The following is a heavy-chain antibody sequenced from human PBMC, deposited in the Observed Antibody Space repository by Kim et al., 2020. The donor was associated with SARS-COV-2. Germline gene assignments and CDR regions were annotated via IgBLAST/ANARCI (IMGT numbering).Heavy chain of an antibody. J-gene: IGHJ4*02. V-gene: IGHV5-51*01. Sequence: RYSPSFQGQVTISADKSISTAYLQWSSLKASDTAMYYCARLGQGKPFDYWGQGTLVTVSS. CDR3: ARLGQGKPFDY.